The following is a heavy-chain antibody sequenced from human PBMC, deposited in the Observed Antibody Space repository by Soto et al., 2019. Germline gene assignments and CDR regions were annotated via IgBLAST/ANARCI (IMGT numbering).Heavy chain of an antibody. Sequence: GGSLRLSCAASGFTFSSHWMHWVRQAPGKGLVWVSRISSDGSTATYADSVRGRFTISRDNAKNTLYLQMNSLRAEDTAMYYCARVLSCSDGSCYSNFDYWGQGTLVTISS. D-gene: IGHD2-15*01. CDR2: ISSDGSTA. V-gene: IGHV3-74*01. J-gene: IGHJ4*02. CDR3: ARVLSCSDGSCYSNFDY. CDR1: GFTFSSHW.